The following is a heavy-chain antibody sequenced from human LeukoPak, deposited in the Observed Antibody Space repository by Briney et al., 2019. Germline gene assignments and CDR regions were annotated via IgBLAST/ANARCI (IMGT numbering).Heavy chain of an antibody. Sequence: GASVKVSCKASGYTFTGYDMHWVRQAPGQGLEWMGRINPNSGGTNYAQKFQGRGTMTRDTSISTAYMELSRLRSDDTAVYYCARITSGYYAYFDFWGQGTLVTVSS. V-gene: IGHV1-2*02. J-gene: IGHJ4*02. CDR2: INPNSGGT. CDR1: GYTFTGYD. D-gene: IGHD3-22*01. CDR3: ARITSGYYAYFDF.